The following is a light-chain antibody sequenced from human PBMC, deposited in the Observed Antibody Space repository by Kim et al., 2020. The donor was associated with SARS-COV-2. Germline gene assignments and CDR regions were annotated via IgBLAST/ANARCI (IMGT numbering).Light chain of an antibody. CDR3: QAWDSNYVV. V-gene: IGLV3-1*01. CDR1: TLGDKY. CDR2: QDT. Sequence: SYELTQPPSVSVSPGQTASIPCSGDTLGDKYASWYQQKPGQSHVVVIYQDTKRPSGIPERFSGSNSGNKATLTISGTQAMDEADYYCQAWDSNYVVFGGGTQLTVL. J-gene: IGLJ2*01.